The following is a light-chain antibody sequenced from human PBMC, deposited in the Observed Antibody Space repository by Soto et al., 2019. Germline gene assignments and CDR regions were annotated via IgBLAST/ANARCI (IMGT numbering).Light chain of an antibody. Sequence: QSALTQPASLSGSPGQSITISGAGTSGEVGGYNHVAWYQQHPGKAPKLMIYEVSKRPSGVSNRFSGSKSGNTASLNISGLQAEDEADYYCISYTGSSTSYVFGTGTKVTVL. CDR3: ISYTGSSTSYV. V-gene: IGLV2-14*01. J-gene: IGLJ1*01. CDR1: SGEVGGYNH. CDR2: EVS.